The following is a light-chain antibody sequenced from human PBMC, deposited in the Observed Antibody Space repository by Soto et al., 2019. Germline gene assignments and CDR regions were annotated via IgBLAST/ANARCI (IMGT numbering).Light chain of an antibody. CDR1: QSVSSY. V-gene: IGKV3D-11*02. Sequence: EIVLKQSPATLSLSPGERATLSCRASQSVSSYLAWNQQKPGQAPRLLIYYASNRATGIPARFSGSRPGTDFTPTISSLEPEDFAVYYCQQRSNWPITFGKGTRLEIK. CDR3: QQRSNWPIT. CDR2: YAS. J-gene: IGKJ5*01.